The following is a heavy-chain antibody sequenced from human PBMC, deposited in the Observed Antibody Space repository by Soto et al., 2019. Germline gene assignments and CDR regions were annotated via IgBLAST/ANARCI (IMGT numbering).Heavy chain of an antibody. V-gene: IGHV3-74*01. CDR3: AREIVTTGEYYFDS. CDR2: INRDGSST. J-gene: IGHJ4*02. D-gene: IGHD1-1*01. Sequence: PGGSLRLSCAASGFTFRSYWMHWFRQAPGKGLVWVSRINRDGSSTSYADSVKGRVTISRDTAKNTLYLQMNSLRAEDTAVYYCAREIVTTGEYYFDSWGLGTLVTVSS. CDR1: GFTFRSYW.